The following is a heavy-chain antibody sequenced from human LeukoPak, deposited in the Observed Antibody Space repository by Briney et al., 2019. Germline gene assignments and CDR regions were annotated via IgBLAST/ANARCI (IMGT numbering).Heavy chain of an antibody. V-gene: IGHV1-46*01. Sequence: GASVNVSCKASGYIFTNYYMHWVRQAPGQGLEWMGVINPSGGTTSYAQKFQGRVTMTRDTSTCTVYMELSSLRSEDTAVYYCARAYNWNDSSDYWGQGTLVTVSS. CDR1: GYIFTNYY. D-gene: IGHD1-20*01. CDR3: ARAYNWNDSSDY. CDR2: INPSGGTT. J-gene: IGHJ4*02.